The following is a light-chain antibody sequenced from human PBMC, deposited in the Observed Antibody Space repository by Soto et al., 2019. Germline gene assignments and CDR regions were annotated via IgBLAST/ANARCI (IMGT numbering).Light chain of an antibody. Sequence: DIQMTHSPSSLSSSVVDRVTITCRASQSISSYLNWYQQKPGKAPKLLIYAASSLQSGVPSRFSGSGSGTDFTLTISSLQPEDFATYYCQQSYSTPWTFGQGTKVDIK. CDR1: QSISSY. CDR3: QQSYSTPWT. CDR2: AAS. V-gene: IGKV1-39*01. J-gene: IGKJ1*01.